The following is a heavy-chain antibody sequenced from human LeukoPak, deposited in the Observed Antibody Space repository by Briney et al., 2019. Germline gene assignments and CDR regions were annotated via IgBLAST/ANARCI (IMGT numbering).Heavy chain of an antibody. V-gene: IGHV4-39*01. J-gene: IGHJ4*02. CDR2: IYYSGST. CDR3: ASPYSSGWYHHFDY. CDR1: GGSISSSSYY. D-gene: IGHD6-19*01. Sequence: PSETLSLTCTVSGGSISSSSYYWGWVRQPPGKGLEWIGSIYYSGSTYYNPSLKSRVTISVDTSKNQFSLKLSSVTAADTAAYYCASPYSSGWYHHFDYWGQGTLVTVSS.